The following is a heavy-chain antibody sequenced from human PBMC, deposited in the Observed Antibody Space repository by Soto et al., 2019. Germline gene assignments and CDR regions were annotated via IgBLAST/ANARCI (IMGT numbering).Heavy chain of an antibody. CDR2: MYFGGSF. V-gene: IGHV4-59*02. Sequence: QMQLQASGPGLVKPSETLSLTCNVSGASVSNGYWSWIRQPPGKGLEWIGFMYFGGSFNYNPSLTRRATISVETSKNQSSMKLTAVTASDTAVYYGARSYNDSTGFAVDPWGQGTLVTVSS. CDR3: ARSYNDSTGFAVDP. CDR1: GASVSNGY. D-gene: IGHD3-22*01. J-gene: IGHJ5*02.